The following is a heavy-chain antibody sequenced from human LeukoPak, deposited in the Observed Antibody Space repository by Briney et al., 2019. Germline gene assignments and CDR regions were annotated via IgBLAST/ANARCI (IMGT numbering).Heavy chain of an antibody. V-gene: IGHV3-23*01. J-gene: IGHJ4*02. CDR2: IGGNGGNT. CDR1: GFTFSSYA. D-gene: IGHD2-2*01. CDR3: AKDRAAAAYFDY. Sequence: PGGSLRLSCAASGFTFSSYAMNWVRQAPGKGLEWVSAIGGNGGNTYYADSVKGRFTISRDNSKSTLYLQMSSLRAEDTAIYYCAKDRAAAAYFDYWGQGTLVTVSS.